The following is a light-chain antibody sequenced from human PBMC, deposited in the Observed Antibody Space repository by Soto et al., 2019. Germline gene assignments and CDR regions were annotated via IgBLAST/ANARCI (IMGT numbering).Light chain of an antibody. CDR3: QVWDSSLYV. J-gene: IGLJ1*01. CDR2: RDS. Sequence: SYELTQPLSVSVALGQTARITCGGNNIGSKNVHWYQQKPGQAPVLVIYRDSNRPYGIPERFSGSNSGNTATLTISRAQAGEEADYYCQVWDSSLYVFGTGTKLTVL. V-gene: IGLV3-9*01. CDR1: NIGSKN.